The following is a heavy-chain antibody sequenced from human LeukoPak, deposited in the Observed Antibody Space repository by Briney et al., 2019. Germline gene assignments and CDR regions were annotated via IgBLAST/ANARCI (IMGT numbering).Heavy chain of an antibody. Sequence: PGGSLRLSCAASGFTFNKYGMHWVRQAPGKGLEWVAVIWYDGSNKKYVESVKGRFTISRDNAKNSLSLQMKSLRAEDTAVYYCVRGEYSYGPLDYYYYMDVWGKGTTATVSS. J-gene: IGHJ6*03. CDR2: IWYDGSNK. CDR1: GFTFNKYG. V-gene: IGHV3-33*01. CDR3: VRGEYSYGPLDYYYYMDV. D-gene: IGHD5-18*01.